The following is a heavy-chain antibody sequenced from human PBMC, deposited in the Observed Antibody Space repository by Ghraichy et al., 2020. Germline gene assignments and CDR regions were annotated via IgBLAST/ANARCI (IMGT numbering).Heavy chain of an antibody. J-gene: IGHJ6*02. CDR3: ARRLVVPGASGWGYAMDV. D-gene: IGHD2-2*01. CDR1: GFTFSSYW. CDR2: IKEDGSDK. Sequence: GGSLRLSCAVSGFTFSSYWMSWVRQVPGKGLEWVASIKEDGSDKSYVDSLRGRFTISRDNAKNSLYLQMSSLRAEDTAVYYCARRLVVPGASGWGYAMDVWGQGTTVTVAS. V-gene: IGHV3-7*01.